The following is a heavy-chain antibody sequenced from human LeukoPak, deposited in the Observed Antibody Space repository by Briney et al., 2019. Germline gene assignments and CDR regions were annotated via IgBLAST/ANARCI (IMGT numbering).Heavy chain of an antibody. Sequence: ASVKVSCKASGYTFTSYAMNWVRQAPGQGLEWMGWINTNTGNPTYAQGFTGRFVFSLDTSVSTAYLQISSLKAEDTAVYYCARSPPPKYCGGDCYSGDFDYWGQGTLVTVSS. CDR3: ARSPPPKYCGGDCYSGDFDY. V-gene: IGHV7-4-1*02. J-gene: IGHJ4*02. CDR2: INTNTGNP. CDR1: GYTFTSYA. D-gene: IGHD2-21*02.